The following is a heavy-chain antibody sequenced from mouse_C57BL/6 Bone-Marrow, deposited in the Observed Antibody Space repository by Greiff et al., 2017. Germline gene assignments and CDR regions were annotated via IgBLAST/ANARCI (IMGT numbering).Heavy chain of an antibody. CDR2: ISSGSSTI. CDR1: GFTFSDYG. V-gene: IGHV5-17*01. D-gene: IGHD1-1*01. J-gene: IGHJ3*01. CDR3: ARDGKGRFAY. Sequence: VQLQQSGGGLVKPGGSLKLSCAASGFTFSDYGMHWVRQAPEKGLEWVSYISSGSSTIYYADTVKGRFTISRDNAKNTLFLQMTSLRSEDTAMYYCARDGKGRFAYWGQGTLVTVSA.